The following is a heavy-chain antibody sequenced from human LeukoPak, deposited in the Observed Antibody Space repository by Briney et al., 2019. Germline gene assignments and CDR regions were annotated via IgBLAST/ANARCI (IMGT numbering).Heavy chain of an antibody. Sequence: PSETLSLTSTVSGGSISSFYWSWIRPPPGEGLEWIGYTYYSGSTNYNPALKSRVTISVDTSKNQFSLTLSSVTAADTAVYYCARHEFVGSGYSGVDYWGQGTLVTVSS. CDR1: GGSISSFY. D-gene: IGHD3-22*01. J-gene: IGHJ4*02. CDR2: TYYSGST. V-gene: IGHV4-59*08. CDR3: ARHEFVGSGYSGVDY.